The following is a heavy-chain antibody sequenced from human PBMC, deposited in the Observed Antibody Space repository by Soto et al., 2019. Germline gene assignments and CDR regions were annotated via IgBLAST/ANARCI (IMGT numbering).Heavy chain of an antibody. CDR2: IYYSGST. CDR1: GGSISSYY. Sequence: SETLSLTCTVSGGSISSYYWSWIRQPPGKGLEWIGYIYYSGSTNYNPSLKSRVTISVDTSKNQFSLKLSSVTAADTAVYYCARDGGSSWYRGYYYYGMDVWGQGTTVTVSS. V-gene: IGHV4-59*01. CDR3: ARDGGSSWYRGYYYYGMDV. D-gene: IGHD6-13*01. J-gene: IGHJ6*02.